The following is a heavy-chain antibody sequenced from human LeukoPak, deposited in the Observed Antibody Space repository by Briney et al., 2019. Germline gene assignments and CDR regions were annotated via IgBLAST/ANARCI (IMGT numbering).Heavy chain of an antibody. CDR1: GYSFTTYW. D-gene: IGHD5-24*01. J-gene: IGHJ4*02. CDR2: IYPGDSDT. CDR3: ARLKDGYNFALDY. Sequence: GESLKISCKGSGYSFTTYWSAWVRQMPGKGLEWMGIIYPGDSDTRYSPSFQGQVTISADKSISTAYLQWSSLKASDTAMYYCARLKDGYNFALDYWGQGTLVTVSS. V-gene: IGHV5-51*01.